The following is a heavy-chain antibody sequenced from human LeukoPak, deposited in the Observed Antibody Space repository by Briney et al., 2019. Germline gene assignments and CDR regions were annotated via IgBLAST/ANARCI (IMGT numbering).Heavy chain of an antibody. Sequence: GRSLRPSCAASGFTFSSYAMHWVRQAPGKGLEWVAVISYDGSNKYYADSVKGRFTISRDNSKNTLYLQMNSLRAEDTAVYYCARVKGYCSGGSCYYMDVWGKGTTVTVSS. V-gene: IGHV3-30*04. J-gene: IGHJ6*03. CDR2: ISYDGSNK. CDR3: ARVKGYCSGGSCYYMDV. CDR1: GFTFSSYA. D-gene: IGHD2-15*01.